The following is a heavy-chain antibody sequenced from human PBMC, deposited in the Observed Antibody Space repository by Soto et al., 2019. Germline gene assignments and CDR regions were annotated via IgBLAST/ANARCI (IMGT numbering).Heavy chain of an antibody. J-gene: IGHJ6*02. D-gene: IGHD6-13*01. CDR3: AGGYSSSWFDYYYYGMDV. CDR2: ISYDGSNK. Sequence: QVQLVESGGGVVQPGRSLRLSCAASGFTFSSYGMHWVRQAPGKGLEWVAVISYDGSNKYYADSVKGRFTISRDNSKNTLYLQMNSLRGEDTAVYYCAGGYSSSWFDYYYYGMDVWGQGTTVTVSS. V-gene: IGHV3-30*03. CDR1: GFTFSSYG.